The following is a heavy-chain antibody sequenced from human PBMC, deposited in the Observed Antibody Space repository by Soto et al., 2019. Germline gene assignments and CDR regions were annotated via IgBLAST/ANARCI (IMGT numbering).Heavy chain of an antibody. CDR3: ARDMSNYDFWSGYYPSFDY. Sequence: GGSLRLSCAASEFSFSDYWMAWVRQAPGKGLEWVANIKQDGSEKYYVDSVKGRFTISRDNAKNSLYLQMNSLRAEDTAVYYCARDMSNYDFWSGYYPSFDYWGQGTLVTVSS. CDR2: IKQDGSEK. CDR1: EFSFSDYW. V-gene: IGHV3-7*01. D-gene: IGHD3-3*01. J-gene: IGHJ4*02.